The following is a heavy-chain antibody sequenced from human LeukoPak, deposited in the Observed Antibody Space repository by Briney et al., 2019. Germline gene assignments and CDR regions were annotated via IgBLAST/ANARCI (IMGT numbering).Heavy chain of an antibody. CDR2: IYYSGST. CDR3: ARQSGYDYSPDY. D-gene: IGHD5-12*01. V-gene: IGHV4-39*01. J-gene: IGHJ4*02. CDR1: GGSISSSSYY. Sequence: PSETLSLTCTVSGGSISSSSYYWGWIRQPPGKGLEWIGSIYYSGSTYYTPSLKSRVTISVDTSKNQFSLKLSSVTAADTAVYYCARQSGYDYSPDYWGQGTLVTVSS.